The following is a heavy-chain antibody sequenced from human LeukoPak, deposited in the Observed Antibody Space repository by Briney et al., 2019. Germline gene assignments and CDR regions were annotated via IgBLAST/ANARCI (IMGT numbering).Heavy chain of an antibody. Sequence: SVKVSCKASGGTFSSYAISWVRQTPGQGLEWMGRIIPIFGTANYAQKFQGRVTITTDESTSTAYMELSSLRSEDTAVYYCARDRAIIVGAALWFDPWGQGTLVTVSS. V-gene: IGHV1-69*05. D-gene: IGHD1-26*01. CDR2: IIPIFGTA. CDR3: ARDRAIIVGAALWFDP. CDR1: GGTFSSYA. J-gene: IGHJ5*02.